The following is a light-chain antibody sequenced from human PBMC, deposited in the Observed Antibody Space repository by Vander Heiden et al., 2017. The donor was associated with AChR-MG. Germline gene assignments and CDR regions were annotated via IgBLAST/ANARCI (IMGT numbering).Light chain of an antibody. V-gene: IGKV3-20*01. Sequence: IVFTQSRGTLSTSPGERAALACSASQSGGSSYLALYQQKPGQAPRLLIYRASSRTTGSPDRFRCSGSGTDFTLTISRLEPEDFAVYYCQQYGSSPRLTFGGGTKVEIK. CDR2: RAS. CDR3: QQYGSSPRLT. J-gene: IGKJ4*01. CDR1: QSGGSSY.